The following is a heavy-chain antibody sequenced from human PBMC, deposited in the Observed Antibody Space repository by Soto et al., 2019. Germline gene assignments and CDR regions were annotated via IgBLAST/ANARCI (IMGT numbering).Heavy chain of an antibody. J-gene: IGHJ4*02. V-gene: IGHV1-69*18. CDR2: IIPIFTTT. D-gene: IGHD6-6*01. Sequence: QVQLVQSGSEVRRPGPSVKVSCKASGGSFSNSAIAWVRQAPGQGLEWLGMIIPIFTTTNYAQKFKDRLTITADGSTSTAYMELSGLKSEDTAVYFCARPSGLLGQFSALVDYWGQGTLVTVSS. CDR3: ARPSGLLGQFSALVDY. CDR1: GGSFSNSA.